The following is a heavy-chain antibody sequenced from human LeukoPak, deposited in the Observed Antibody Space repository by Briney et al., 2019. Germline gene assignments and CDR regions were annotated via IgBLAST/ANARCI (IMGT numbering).Heavy chain of an antibody. D-gene: IGHD3-22*01. CDR2: ISAYNCNT. CDR1: VYTFTSYG. Sequence: ASVKVSCKASVYTFTSYGISWVRQAPGQGLDRMGCISAYNCNTNYAQKLQGRVTMTTDTSTSTAYMELRSLRSDDTDVYYCARGGPDSSGYTDQSFGYWGQGSLVTVSS. CDR3: ARGGPDSSGYTDQSFGY. J-gene: IGHJ4*02. V-gene: IGHV1-18*01.